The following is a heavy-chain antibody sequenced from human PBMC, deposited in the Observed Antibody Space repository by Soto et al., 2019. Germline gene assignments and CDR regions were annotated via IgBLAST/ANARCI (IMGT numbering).Heavy chain of an antibody. J-gene: IGHJ6*02. V-gene: IGHV3-23*05. CDR1: GFSFSTYP. D-gene: IGHD5-12*01. CDR2: ISRSGSST. CDR3: LKCPVITASSDYRDIDV. Sequence: EVQLLESGGGLVQPGGSLRLSCAASGFSFSTYPMNWVRQAPGKGLEWVSGISRSGSSTFYVDTVKGRFTISRDYTKNTGFLQINSMRGADTAISDCLKCPVITASSDYRDIDVWGQGTTVTVSS.